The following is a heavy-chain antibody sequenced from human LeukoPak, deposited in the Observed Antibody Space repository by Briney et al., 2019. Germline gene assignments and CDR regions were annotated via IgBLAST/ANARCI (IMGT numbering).Heavy chain of an antibody. CDR2: ISAYNGNT. CDR3: ARDTILSGYSSGWYYYYGMDV. J-gene: IGHJ6*04. D-gene: IGHD6-19*01. CDR1: GYTFTSYG. V-gene: IGHV1-18*04. Sequence: ASVKVSCKASGYTFTSYGISWVRQAPAQGLEWMGWISAYNGNTNYAQKLQGRVTMTTDTSTSTAYMELRSLRSDDTAVYYCARDTILSGYSSGWYYYYGMDVWGKGTTVTVSS.